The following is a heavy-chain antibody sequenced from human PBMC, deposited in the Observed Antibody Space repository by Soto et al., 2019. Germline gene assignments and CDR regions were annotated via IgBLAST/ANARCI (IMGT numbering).Heavy chain of an antibody. V-gene: IGHV3-48*01. Sequence: EVQLVESGGGLVQPGGSLRLSCAASGFTFSSYSMNWVRQAPGKGLEWVSYISSSSSTIYYADSVKGRFTISRDNAKKSLYLQMNSQRAEETAVYYCARGAYYYDSSGLSYWGQGPLVTVSS. CDR3: ARGAYYYDSSGLSY. CDR1: GFTFSSYS. J-gene: IGHJ4*02. CDR2: ISSSSSTI. D-gene: IGHD3-22*01.